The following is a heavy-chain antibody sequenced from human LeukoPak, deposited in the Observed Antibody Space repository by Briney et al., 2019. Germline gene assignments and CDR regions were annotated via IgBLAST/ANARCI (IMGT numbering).Heavy chain of an antibody. V-gene: IGHV3-23*01. CDR3: AKERAGTSPLDY. D-gene: IGHD1-1*01. CDR2: INSGGAST. Sequence: GGSLRLSCAASGFAFSNYAMSWVRQAPGKGLEGVSVINSGGASTYYADSVKGRFTVSRDNSKNTLYLQMNSLGAEDTAVYYCAKERAGTSPLDYWGQGTLVTVSS. CDR1: GFAFSNYA. J-gene: IGHJ4*02.